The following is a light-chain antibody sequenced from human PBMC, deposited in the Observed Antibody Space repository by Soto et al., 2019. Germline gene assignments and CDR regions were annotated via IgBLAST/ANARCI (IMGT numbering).Light chain of an antibody. CDR1: SSNIGTNF. J-gene: IGLJ2*01. CDR3: AAWDDSLSVVV. V-gene: IGLV1-47*01. CDR2: RTA. Sequence: QAVATQPPSASGTPGQRVTISCSGSSSNIGTNFVYWYQHLPGTAPKLLIYRTAQRPSGVPDRFSGSKSGTSASLAISGLRSEDEADYFCAAWDDSLSVVVFGGGTKLTVL.